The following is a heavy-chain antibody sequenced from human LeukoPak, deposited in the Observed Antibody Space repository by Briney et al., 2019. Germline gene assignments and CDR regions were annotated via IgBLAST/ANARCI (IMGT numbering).Heavy chain of an antibody. CDR1: GGSFSGYY. CDR3: ARRAVFGAEGGWFDP. CDR2: IHHSGST. D-gene: IGHD3-3*01. Sequence: SETLSLTCAVSGGSFSGYYWSWIRQPPDKGLECIGEIHHSGSTNYNPSLKSRITISLDTSKNQFSLKLRSVTAADTAVYYCARRAVFGAEGGWFDPWGQGTLVTVSS. J-gene: IGHJ5*02. V-gene: IGHV4-34*01.